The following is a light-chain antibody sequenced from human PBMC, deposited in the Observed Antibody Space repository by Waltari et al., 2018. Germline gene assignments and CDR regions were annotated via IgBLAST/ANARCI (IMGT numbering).Light chain of an antibody. CDR3: SSYTASPPHVV. J-gene: IGLJ2*01. Sequence: QSALTQPASVSGSPGQPIRISCTGISSDVGGFNFVSWYQQHPGKAPKLMIYDVFNRPAGVSTRFPGCKSDNAASLVIAELQAEDEAVYYCSSYTASPPHVVFGGGTKVTVL. CDR1: SSDVGGFNF. CDR2: DVF. V-gene: IGLV2-14*03.